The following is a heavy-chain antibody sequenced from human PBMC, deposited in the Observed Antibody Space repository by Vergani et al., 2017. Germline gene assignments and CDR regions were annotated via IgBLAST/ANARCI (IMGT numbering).Heavy chain of an antibody. D-gene: IGHD2-2*01. CDR2: IYTSGGT. Sequence: QVQLQQWGAGLLKPSETLSLTCTVSGGPISSGSYYWSWTRQPAGKGLEWIGRIYTSGGTNYNPSLKSRVTISVDTPKNQFSLKLSAMTAADTAVYYCAGDPGRLYSSTSGYHNAHFDYWGQGTLVTVSS. CDR3: AGDPGRLYSSTSGYHNAHFDY. CDR1: GGPISSGSYY. V-gene: IGHV4-61*02. J-gene: IGHJ4*02.